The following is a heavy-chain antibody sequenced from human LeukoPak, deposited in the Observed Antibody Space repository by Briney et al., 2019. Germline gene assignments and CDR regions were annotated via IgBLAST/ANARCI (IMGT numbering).Heavy chain of an antibody. Sequence: PSETLSLTCAVYGGSFSGYYWSWIRQPPGKGLEWIGEINHSGSTNYNPSLKSRVTISVDTSKNQFSLKLSSVTAADTAVYYCARSWDGYSGYDFWYWGQGTLVTVSS. CDR1: GGSFSGYY. CDR2: INHSGST. D-gene: IGHD5-12*01. V-gene: IGHV4-34*01. CDR3: ARSWDGYSGYDFWY. J-gene: IGHJ4*02.